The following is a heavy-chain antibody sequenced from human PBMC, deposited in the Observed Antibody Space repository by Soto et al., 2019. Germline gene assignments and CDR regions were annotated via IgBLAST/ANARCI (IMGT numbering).Heavy chain of an antibody. Sequence: SVKVSCKASGGTFSSYAISWVRQAPGQGLEWMGGIIPIFGTANYAQKFQGRVTITADESTSTAYMELSSLRSEDTAVYYCARDQVVAATTPVWFDPWGQGTLVTVSS. CDR2: IIPIFGTA. J-gene: IGHJ5*02. CDR3: ARDQVVAATTPVWFDP. D-gene: IGHD2-15*01. CDR1: GGTFSSYA. V-gene: IGHV1-69*13.